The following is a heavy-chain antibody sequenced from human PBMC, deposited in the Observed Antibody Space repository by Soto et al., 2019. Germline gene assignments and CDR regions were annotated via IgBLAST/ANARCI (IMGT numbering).Heavy chain of an antibody. Sequence: SVKVSCKASGGTFSSYAISWVRQAPGQGLEWMGGIIPIFGTANYAQKFQGRVTITADESTSTAYMELSSLRSEDTAVYYCARDQVVAATTPVWFDPWGQGTLVTVSS. CDR2: IIPIFGTA. J-gene: IGHJ5*02. CDR3: ARDQVVAATTPVWFDP. D-gene: IGHD2-15*01. CDR1: GGTFSSYA. V-gene: IGHV1-69*13.